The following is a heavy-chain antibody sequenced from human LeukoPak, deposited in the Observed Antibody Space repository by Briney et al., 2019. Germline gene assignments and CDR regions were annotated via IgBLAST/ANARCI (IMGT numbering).Heavy chain of an antibody. J-gene: IGHJ5*01. CDR1: GFSISHHW. CDR3: AREDAVSSPGFDS. V-gene: IGHV3-7*01. CDR2: IRGDGNDL. Sequence: GGSLRLSCVGSGFSISHHWINWVRQAPGTGLEWVANIRGDGNDLYYADSVKDRFTISRDNLKNSVFLQMNSLRVEDTAVYYCAREDAVSSPGFDSWGQGTLVAVSS. D-gene: IGHD2-8*01.